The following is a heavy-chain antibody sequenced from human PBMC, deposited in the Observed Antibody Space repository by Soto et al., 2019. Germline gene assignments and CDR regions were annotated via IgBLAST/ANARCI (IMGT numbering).Heavy chain of an antibody. D-gene: IGHD3-3*01. J-gene: IGHJ4*02. Sequence: PGGSLRLSCAASGFTFSSYGMHWVRRAPGKGLEWVAVISYDGSNKYYADSVKGRFTISRDNSKNTLYLQMNSLRAEDTAVYYCARGAYDFWSGYSAYFGYWGQGTLVTVSS. CDR1: GFTFSSYG. CDR3: ARGAYDFWSGYSAYFGY. V-gene: IGHV3-30*03. CDR2: ISYDGSNK.